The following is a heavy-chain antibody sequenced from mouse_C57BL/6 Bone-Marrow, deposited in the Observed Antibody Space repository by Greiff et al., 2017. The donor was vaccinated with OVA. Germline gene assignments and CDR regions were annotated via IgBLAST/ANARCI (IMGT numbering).Heavy chain of an antibody. CDR2: INPGSGGT. Sequence: VQLLQSGAELVRPGTSVKVSCKASGYAFTNYLIEWVKQRPGQGLEWIGVINPGSGGTNYNEKFKGKATLTADKSSSTAYMQLSSLTSEDSAVYFCAWLRPFAYWGQGTLVTVSA. CDR3: AWLRPFAY. J-gene: IGHJ3*01. V-gene: IGHV1-54*01. CDR1: GYAFTNYL. D-gene: IGHD3-2*02.